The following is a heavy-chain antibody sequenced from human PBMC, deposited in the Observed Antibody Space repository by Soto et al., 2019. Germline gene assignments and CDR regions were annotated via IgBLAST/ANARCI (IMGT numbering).Heavy chain of an antibody. D-gene: IGHD6-13*01. CDR1: GGTFSTYT. CDR3: TLGSWSAETFDI. V-gene: IGHV1-69*02. J-gene: IGHJ3*02. Sequence: QVQLVQSGAEVKKPGSSVKVSCKASGGTFSTYTIIWVRQAPGQGLEWMGRILPMLDITNSAQRFQGRVTITADKSTSRAYLELSSLRSADTAVYYCTLGSWSAETFDIWGRGTMVTVSS. CDR2: ILPMLDIT.